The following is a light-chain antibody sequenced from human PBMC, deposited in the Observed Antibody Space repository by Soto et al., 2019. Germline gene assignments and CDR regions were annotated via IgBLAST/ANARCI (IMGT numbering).Light chain of an antibody. CDR3: SSYTSSSTLDYV. CDR1: SSDVGGYNY. V-gene: IGLV2-14*01. Sequence: SALTQPASGTGSPGQSITISRNRTSSDVGGYNYVSWYQQHPGKAPKLMIYDVSNRPSGVSNRFSGSKSGNTASLTISGLQAEDEADYYCSSYTSSSTLDYVFGTGTKVTVL. J-gene: IGLJ1*01. CDR2: DVS.